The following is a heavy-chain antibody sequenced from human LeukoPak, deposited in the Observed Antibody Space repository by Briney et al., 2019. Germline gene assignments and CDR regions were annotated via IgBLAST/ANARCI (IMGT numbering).Heavy chain of an antibody. Sequence: GESLKISCKGSGYSFTSYWIGWVRQMPGKGLEWMGIIYPGDSDTRYSPSFQGQVTISADKSISTAYLQWSSLKASDTAMYYCARRGYCSGGSCYSSAFDIWGQGTMVTVSS. J-gene: IGHJ3*02. CDR2: IYPGDSDT. V-gene: IGHV5-51*01. CDR3: ARRGYCSGGSCYSSAFDI. D-gene: IGHD2-15*01. CDR1: GYSFTSYW.